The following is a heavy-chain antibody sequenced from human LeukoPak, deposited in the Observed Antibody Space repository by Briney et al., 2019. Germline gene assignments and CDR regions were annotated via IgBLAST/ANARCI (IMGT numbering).Heavy chain of an antibody. CDR2: IYHSGRT. CDR3: AREYCSGGSCYSNSDAFDI. J-gene: IGHJ3*02. CDR1: GGSISSSNW. Sequence: SGTLSLTCAVSGGSISSSNWWSWVRQPPGKGLEWIGEIYHSGRTNYNPSLKSRVTISVDKSKNQFSLKLSSVTAADTAVCYCAREYCSGGSCYSNSDAFDIWGQGTMVTVSS. V-gene: IGHV4-4*02. D-gene: IGHD2-15*01.